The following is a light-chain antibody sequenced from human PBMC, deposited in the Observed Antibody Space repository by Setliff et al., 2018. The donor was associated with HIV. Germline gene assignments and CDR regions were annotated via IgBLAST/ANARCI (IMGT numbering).Light chain of an antibody. Sequence: QAVVTQEPSLTVSPGGTVPLTCGSSTGAVTSGLYPYWFQQKPGQAPRTLIYDTSNKHSWTPARFSGSLLGGKAALTLSGAQPEDEADYYCFLSYSGARRVFGGGTKVTVL. CDR2: DTS. J-gene: IGLJ3*02. V-gene: IGLV7-46*01. CDR1: TGAVTSGLY. CDR3: FLSYSGARRV.